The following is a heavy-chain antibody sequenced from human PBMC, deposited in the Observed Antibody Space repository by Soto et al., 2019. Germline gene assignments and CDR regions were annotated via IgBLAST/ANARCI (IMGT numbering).Heavy chain of an antibody. CDR3: AKDRTRLKVATSNYYYYYYMDV. CDR1: GFTFSSYG. J-gene: IGHJ6*03. V-gene: IGHV3-30*18. D-gene: IGHD2-15*01. CDR2: ISYDGSNK. Sequence: GGSLRLSCAASGFTFSSYGMHWVRQAPGKGLEWVAVISYDGSNKYYADSVKGRFTISRDNSKNTLYLQMNSLRAEDTAVYYCAKDRTRLKVATSNYYYYYYMDVWGKGTTVTVSS.